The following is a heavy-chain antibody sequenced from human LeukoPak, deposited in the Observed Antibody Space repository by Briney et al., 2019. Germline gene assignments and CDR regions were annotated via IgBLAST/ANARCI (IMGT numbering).Heavy chain of an antibody. J-gene: IGHJ4*02. V-gene: IGHV3-7*05. D-gene: IGHD1-26*01. CDR2: IKQDGREK. CDR1: GFTFSRYW. Sequence: GGSLRLSCTASGFTFSRYWMSWVRQAPGKGLEWVANIKQDGREKYYVDSVRGRFTISRDNAENSLYLQMSSLRAEDTAVYYCASFIGGSYSHFDYWGQGTLVTVSS. CDR3: ASFIGGSYSHFDY.